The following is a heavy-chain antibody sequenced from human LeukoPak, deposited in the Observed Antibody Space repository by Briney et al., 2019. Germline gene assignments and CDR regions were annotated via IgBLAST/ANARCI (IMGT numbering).Heavy chain of an antibody. D-gene: IGHD3-22*01. J-gene: IGHJ3*02. CDR3: ARVVHPSDYESSGLTYDAFDI. Sequence: ASVKVSCKASGYTFTSYSMNWVRQAPGQGLEWLGWINTNTGNPTYAQGFTGRFVFSLDTSVNTAYLQISSLKAEHTAVYYCARVVHPSDYESSGLTYDAFDIWGQGTMVTVSS. V-gene: IGHV7-4-1*02. CDR2: INTNTGNP. CDR1: GYTFTSYS.